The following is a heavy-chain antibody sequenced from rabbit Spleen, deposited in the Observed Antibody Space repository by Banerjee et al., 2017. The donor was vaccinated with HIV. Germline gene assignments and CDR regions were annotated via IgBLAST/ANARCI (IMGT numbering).Heavy chain of an antibody. CDR3: ARDRAYNIYAGYGSEL. D-gene: IGHD7-1*01. V-gene: IGHV1S45*01. CDR2: IAGSSSGFT. CDR1: GFSFSSSDY. Sequence: LEESGGGLVQPEGSLALTCKASGFSFSSSDYICWVRQAPGKGLEWISCIAGSSSGFTYSATWAKGRFTISKTSSTTVTLQMTSLTAADTATYFCARDRAYNIYAGYGSELWGPGTLVTVS. J-gene: IGHJ4*01.